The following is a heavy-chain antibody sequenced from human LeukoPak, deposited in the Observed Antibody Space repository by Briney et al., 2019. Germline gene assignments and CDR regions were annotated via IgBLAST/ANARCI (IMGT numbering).Heavy chain of an antibody. D-gene: IGHD3-10*01. Sequence: GEPLKISCKGSGYSFTSYWIGWVRQMPGKGLEWMGIIYPGDSDTRYSPSFQGQVTISADKSISTAYLQWSSLKASDTAMYYCARGPSLLLWFGEFDYWGQGTLVTVSS. V-gene: IGHV5-51*01. J-gene: IGHJ4*02. CDR1: GYSFTSYW. CDR2: IYPGDSDT. CDR3: ARGPSLLLWFGEFDY.